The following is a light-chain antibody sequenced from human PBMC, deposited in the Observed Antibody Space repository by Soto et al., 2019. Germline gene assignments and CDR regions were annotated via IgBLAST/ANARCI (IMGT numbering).Light chain of an antibody. CDR3: SSYTDTDNFVI. J-gene: IGLJ2*01. CDR1: SSDVGRHNY. Sequence: QSALTQPPSASGSPGQSVTISCTGTSSDVGRHNYVSWYQQHPGKAPQLLIFEVNKRPSGVPDRFSASTSGITASLTVSGLQPGDEAAYYCSSYTDTDNFVIFGGGTKVTVL. CDR2: EVN. V-gene: IGLV2-8*01.